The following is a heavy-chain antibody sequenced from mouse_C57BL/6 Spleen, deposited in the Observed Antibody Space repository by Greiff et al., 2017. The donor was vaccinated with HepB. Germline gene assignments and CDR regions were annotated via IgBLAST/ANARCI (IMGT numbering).Heavy chain of an antibody. Sequence: EVKLVESGGGLVQSGRSLRLSCATSGFTFSDFYMEWVRQAPGKGLEWIAASRNKANDYTTEYSASVKGRFIVSRDTSQSILYLQMNALRAEDTAIYYCARDAGDYFYFDYWGQGTTLTVSS. V-gene: IGHV7-1*01. D-gene: IGHD1-1*01. CDR1: GFTFSDFY. CDR2: SRNKANDYTT. CDR3: ARDAGDYFYFDY. J-gene: IGHJ2*01.